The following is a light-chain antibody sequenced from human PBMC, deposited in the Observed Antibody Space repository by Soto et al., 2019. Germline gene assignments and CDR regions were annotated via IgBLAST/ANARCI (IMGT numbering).Light chain of an antibody. CDR3: GSWDNSLTGHVV. CDR1: SSNIGNNY. Sequence: QSVLTQPPSVSAAPGQKVTISCSGSSSNIGNNYVSWYQQVPGTAPKLLIYDNNKRPSGIPDRFSGSKSGTSATLGITGLQTGDEADYYCGSWDNSLTGHVVFGGGTMVTVL. V-gene: IGLV1-51*01. CDR2: DNN. J-gene: IGLJ2*01.